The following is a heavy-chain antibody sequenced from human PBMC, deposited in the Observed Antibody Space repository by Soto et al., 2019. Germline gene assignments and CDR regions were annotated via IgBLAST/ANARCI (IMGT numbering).Heavy chain of an antibody. V-gene: IGHV3-53*04. CDR1: EFRVSNDY. D-gene: IGHD2-15*01. CDR2: ILRGGEQ. Sequence: GGSLRLSCAASEFRVSNDYMAWVRQAPGKGLEWVSAILRGGEQFYADSVKGRFTVSRHNSENIMYLQMNNLRTDDTAVYFCARWWLGDYFDYWGPGTLVTVSS. J-gene: IGHJ4*02. CDR3: ARWWLGDYFDY.